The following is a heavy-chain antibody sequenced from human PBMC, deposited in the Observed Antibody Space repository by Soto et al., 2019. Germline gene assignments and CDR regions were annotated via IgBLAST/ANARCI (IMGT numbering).Heavy chain of an antibody. J-gene: IGHJ4*02. D-gene: IGHD5-18*01. CDR3: AKELGGYSYGYELDH. V-gene: IGHV3-9*01. Sequence: EVQLVDSGGGLVQPGRSLRLSCAASGFTFDIYAMHWVRQAPGKGLEWVASISWNSGTRGYADSVKGRFTISRDNAKNSRYLQRDSLRTEDTAFYYCAKELGGYSYGYELDHWGQGTLVAVSS. CDR2: ISWNSGTR. CDR1: GFTFDIYA.